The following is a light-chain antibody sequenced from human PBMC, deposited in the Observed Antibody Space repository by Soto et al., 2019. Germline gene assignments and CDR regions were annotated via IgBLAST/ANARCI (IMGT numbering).Light chain of an antibody. CDR1: SSDIGTYNY. CDR2: DVS. Sequence: QSALTQPASVSGSPGQSITISCTGTSSDIGTYNYVSWYQQHPGQAPKLMIYDVSNRPSGVSDRFSGSKSGNTASLTISGLQAEDEADDYCYSCSRSSGTRYVFGTGTKLTVL. V-gene: IGLV2-14*03. CDR3: YSCSRSSGTRYV. J-gene: IGLJ1*01.